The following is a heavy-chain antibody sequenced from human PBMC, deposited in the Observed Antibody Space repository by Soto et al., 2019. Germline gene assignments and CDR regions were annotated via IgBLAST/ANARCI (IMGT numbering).Heavy chain of an antibody. CDR3: GSRLTDFYDY. CDR2: IDGNSGTGT. CDR1: GITFSSYA. J-gene: IGHJ4*02. D-gene: IGHD2-21*02. V-gene: IGHV3-23*01. Sequence: GGSLRLSCAVSGITFSSYAMSWVRQAPGKGLEWVSSIDGNSGTGTYYADSVKGRFTISRDNSKNTLYLQMDSLRAEDTAVYYCGSRLTDFYDYWGQGTRVTVSS.